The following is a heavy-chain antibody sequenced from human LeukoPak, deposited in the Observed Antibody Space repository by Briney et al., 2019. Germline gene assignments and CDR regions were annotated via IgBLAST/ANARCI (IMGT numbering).Heavy chain of an antibody. D-gene: IGHD2-15*01. CDR3: AKDWSAAH. CDR1: GFTFTNYA. J-gene: IGHJ4*02. V-gene: IGHV3-23*01. Sequence: GGSLRLSCAASGFTFTNYAMTWVRQATGKGLEWVSAISVGGTKTHYADSVRGRFTISRDDSKKTLYLQMSSLRAEDAAVYYCAKDWSAAHWGQGTLVTVSS. CDR2: ISVGGTKT.